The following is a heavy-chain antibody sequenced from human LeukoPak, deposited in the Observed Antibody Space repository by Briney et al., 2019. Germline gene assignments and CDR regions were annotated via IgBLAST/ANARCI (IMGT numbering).Heavy chain of an antibody. D-gene: IGHD2-2*03. V-gene: IGHV3-23*01. CDR3: AKGFGYCSSTSCFHYYYGMDV. Sequence: GGSLSLFCAPSGFTFSSYAMSWVRQARGKGLEWVSAISGSGGNTYYAASVKGRFTNYRDNSKNTLYLQMNSLRAEDTAVYYCAKGFGYCSSTSCFHYYYGMDVWGQGTTVTVSS. CDR2: ISGSGGNT. CDR1: GFTFSSYA. J-gene: IGHJ6*02.